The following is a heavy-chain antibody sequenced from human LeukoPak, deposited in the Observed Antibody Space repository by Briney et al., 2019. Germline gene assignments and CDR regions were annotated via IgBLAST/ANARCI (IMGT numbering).Heavy chain of an antibody. D-gene: IGHD2-15*01. CDR3: ARGADGVSSNSRGWFDP. CDR1: GFTFSSYA. V-gene: IGHV3-30*04. CDR2: ISYDGSNK. Sequence: QPGRSLRLSCAASGFTFSSYAMHWVRQAPGKGLEWVAVISYDGSNKYYADSVKGRFTISRDNSKNTLYLQMNSLRAEDTAVYYCARGADGVSSNSRGWFDPWGQGTLVTVSS. J-gene: IGHJ5*02.